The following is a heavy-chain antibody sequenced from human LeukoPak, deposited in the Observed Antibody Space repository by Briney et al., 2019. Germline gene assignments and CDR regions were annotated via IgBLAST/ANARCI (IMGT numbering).Heavy chain of an antibody. J-gene: IGHJ4*02. CDR1: GYTFNGYY. Sequence: ASVKVSCKASGYTFNGYYMHWVRQAPGQGLEWLGWINPDSGGTDSPQKFQGRVTMTRDASISTAYMELSNLRSDDTAVYYCAKDTAMVFGWAIYYFDYWGQGTLVTVSS. CDR3: AKDTAMVFGWAIYYFDY. CDR2: INPDSGGT. D-gene: IGHD5-18*01. V-gene: IGHV1-2*02.